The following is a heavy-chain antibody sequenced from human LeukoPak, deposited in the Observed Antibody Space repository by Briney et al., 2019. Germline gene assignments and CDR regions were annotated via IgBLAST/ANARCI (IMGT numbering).Heavy chain of an antibody. CDR1: GYTFTGYY. D-gene: IGHD6-6*01. CDR3: ARGGFYSSSSSFDY. J-gene: IGHJ4*02. V-gene: IGHV1-2*02. Sequence: ASVKVSCKASGYTFTGYYMHWGRQAPGQGLEWMGWINPNSGGTNYAQKFQGRVTMTRDTSISTAYMELSRLRSDDTAVYYCARGGFYSSSSSFDYWGQGTLVTVSS. CDR2: INPNSGGT.